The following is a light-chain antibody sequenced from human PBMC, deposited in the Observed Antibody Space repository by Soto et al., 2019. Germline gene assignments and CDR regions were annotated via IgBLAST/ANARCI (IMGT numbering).Light chain of an antibody. CDR1: QSVKFN. CDR3: QQYNNWPPIT. CDR2: GAS. Sequence: IVMTQPTATLSLSPGERATLSCRASQSVKFNLAWYQQKPGQAPRLLIYGASTRATGIPARFSGSGSETEFALTISSLQSEDFAVYYCQQYNNWPPITFGQGTRLEIK. J-gene: IGKJ5*01. V-gene: IGKV3-15*01.